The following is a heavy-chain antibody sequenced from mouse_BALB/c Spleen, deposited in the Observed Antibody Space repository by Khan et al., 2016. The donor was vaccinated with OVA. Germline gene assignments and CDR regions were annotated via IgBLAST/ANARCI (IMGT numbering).Heavy chain of an antibody. CDR1: GYTFTSYW. D-gene: IGHD2-10*01. CDR3: AIGIPYYYAMDY. V-gene: IGHV1-87*01. CDR2: IYPGDGDT. J-gene: IGHJ4*01. Sequence: VQLVESGAELARPGASVKLSCKASGYTFTSYWMQWVKQRPGQGLEWIGAIYPGDGDTRYTQKFKGKATLTADKSSSTAYMQLSSLASEDSAVYYCAIGIPYYYAMDYWGQGTSVTVSS.